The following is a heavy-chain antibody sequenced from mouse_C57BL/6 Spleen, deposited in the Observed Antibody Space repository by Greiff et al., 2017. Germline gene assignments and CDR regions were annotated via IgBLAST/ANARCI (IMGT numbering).Heavy chain of an antibody. CDR3: ARSGGYGSSLAYYFDD. D-gene: IGHD1-1*01. J-gene: IGHJ2*01. CDR2: IYPGGGYT. V-gene: IGHV1-63*01. Sequence: QVQLQQSGAELVRPGTSVKMSCKASGYTFTNYWIGWAKQRPGHGLEWIGDIYPGGGYTNYNEKFKGKATLTADKSSSTAYMQFSSLTSEDSAIYYCARSGGYGSSLAYYFDDWGQGTTLTVSS. CDR1: GYTFTNYW.